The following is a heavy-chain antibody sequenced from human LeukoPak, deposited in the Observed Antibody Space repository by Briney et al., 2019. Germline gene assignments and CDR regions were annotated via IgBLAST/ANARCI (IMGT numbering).Heavy chain of an antibody. V-gene: IGHV3-23*01. Sequence: PGGSLRLSCAASGFTFSSYAMSWVRQAPGKGLEWVSAISGSGGSTYYADSVKGRFTISRDNSKNTLYLQMNSLRAEDTAVYYCAKETGPYADYYYYMDVWGKGTTVTVSS. CDR1: GFTFSSYA. CDR2: ISGSGGST. J-gene: IGHJ6*03. CDR3: AKETGPYADYYYYMDV. D-gene: IGHD1-14*01.